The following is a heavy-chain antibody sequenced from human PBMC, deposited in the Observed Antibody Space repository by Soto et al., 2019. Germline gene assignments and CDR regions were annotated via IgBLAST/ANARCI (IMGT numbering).Heavy chain of an antibody. CDR1: GASVRSGDYY. CDR2: IYNSGGS. CDR3: VGTGTTDDY. D-gene: IGHD4-17*01. Sequence: QVQLQESGPGLVKPSQTLSLTCSVSGASVRSGDYYWSCIRQAPGKGLEWIGYIYNSGGSYYNPSLKGRLTISIDTSKNQFSLKLNSVTAADTAICYCVGTGTTDDYWGRGTLVTVSS. V-gene: IGHV4-30-4*01. J-gene: IGHJ4*02.